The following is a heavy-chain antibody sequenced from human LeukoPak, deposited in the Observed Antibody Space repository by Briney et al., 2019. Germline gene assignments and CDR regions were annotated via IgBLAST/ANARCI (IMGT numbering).Heavy chain of an antibody. CDR2: IYYSGST. Sequence: TSSETLSLTCTVSGGSISSSSYYWGWIRQPPGKGLEWIGSIYYSGSTYYSPSLKSRVTISVDTSKNQFSLKLSSVTAADTAVYYCARDSRHQLETKGLDIRSITMITGPGHAFDIWGQGTMVTVSS. CDR1: GGSISSSSYY. D-gene: IGHD3-22*01. J-gene: IGHJ3*02. CDR3: ARDSRHQLETKGLDIRSITMITGPGHAFDI. V-gene: IGHV4-39*07.